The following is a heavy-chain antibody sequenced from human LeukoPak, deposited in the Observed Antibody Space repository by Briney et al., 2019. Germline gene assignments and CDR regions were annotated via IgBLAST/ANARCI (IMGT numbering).Heavy chain of an antibody. J-gene: IGHJ3*02. V-gene: IGHV4-34*01. CDR3: ARVPARGYYSNHAFDI. D-gene: IGHD4-11*01. CDR2: INHSGST. CDR1: GGSFSGYY. Sequence: PSETLSLTCAVYGGSFSGYYWSWIRQPPGKGLEWIGEINHSGSTNYNPSLKSRVTISVDTSKNQFSLKLSSVTAADTAVYYCARVPARGYYSNHAFDIWGQGTMVTVSS.